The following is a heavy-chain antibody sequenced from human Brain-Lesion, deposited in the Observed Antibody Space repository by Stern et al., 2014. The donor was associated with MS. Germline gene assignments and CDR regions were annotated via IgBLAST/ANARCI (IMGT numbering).Heavy chain of an antibody. J-gene: IGHJ5*02. V-gene: IGHV4-39*01. CDR2: IYYSGNT. D-gene: IGHD2-15*01. Sequence: QLVESGPGLVKPSETLSLTCTVAGGSVSSTSYAWAWIRQPPGKGLEWIGTIYYSGNTYYSPSLKSRLTISLDTYTNQFSLSLRSVTAADTAVYYCAGEEDIRYCSGGSCTGNWFDPWGQGTLVTVSS. CDR1: GGSVSSTSYA. CDR3: AGEEDIRYCSGGSCTGNWFDP.